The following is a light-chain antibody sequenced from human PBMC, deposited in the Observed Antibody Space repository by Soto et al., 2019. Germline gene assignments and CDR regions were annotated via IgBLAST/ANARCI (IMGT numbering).Light chain of an antibody. J-gene: IGKJ1*01. CDR3: QQYNNWPRT. CDR2: GAS. Sequence: EIVMTHAPATLSVSPEESATLSCRASQSISSNLAWYQQKPGQAPRLLIYGASTRATGIPARFSGSGSGTEFTLTISSLQSEDFAVYYCQQYNNWPRTFGQGTKV. CDR1: QSISSN. V-gene: IGKV3-15*01.